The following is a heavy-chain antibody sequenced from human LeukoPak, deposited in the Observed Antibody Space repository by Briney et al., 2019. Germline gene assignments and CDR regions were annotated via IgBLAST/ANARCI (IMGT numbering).Heavy chain of an antibody. CDR1: GFTVSSNY. Sequence: PGGSLRLSCAASGFTVSSNYMNWVRQAPGKGLEWVSYISSSGSTIFYADSLKGRFTISRDNAKNSLYLQMNSLRAEDTAVYYCTRESGATPNTYWGQGTLVTVSS. V-gene: IGHV3-48*01. CDR3: TRESGATPNTY. CDR2: ISSSGSTI. J-gene: IGHJ4*02. D-gene: IGHD1-26*01.